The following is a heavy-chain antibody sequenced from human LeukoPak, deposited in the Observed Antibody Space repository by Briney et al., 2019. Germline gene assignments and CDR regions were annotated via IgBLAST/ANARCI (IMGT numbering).Heavy chain of an antibody. D-gene: IGHD5-12*01. J-gene: IGHJ3*02. V-gene: IGHV4-4*07. CDR2: IYTNGST. Sequence: SETLSLTCTVSGGSISSYYWSWIRQPAGKGLEWIGRIYTNGSTNYNPSLKSRVTMSVDTSKNQFSLKLSSVTAADTAVYYCARDLPRWLRVDAFDIWGQGTMVTVSS. CDR1: GGSISSYY. CDR3: ARDLPRWLRVDAFDI.